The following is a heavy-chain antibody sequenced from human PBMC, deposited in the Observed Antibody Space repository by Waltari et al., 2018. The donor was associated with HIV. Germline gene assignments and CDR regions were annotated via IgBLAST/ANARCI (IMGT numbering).Heavy chain of an antibody. J-gene: IGHJ3*02. CDR1: GGSISSYY. V-gene: IGHV4-59*01. Sequence: QVQLQESGPGLVKPSETLSLTCTVSGGSISSYYWSWIRQPPGKGLEWIGSIYYSGSTNYNPSRKSRVTISVDTSKNQFSLKLSSVTAADTAVYYCARGGYSGSYRDAFDIWGQGTMVTVSS. CDR2: IYYSGST. CDR3: ARGGYSGSYRDAFDI. D-gene: IGHD1-26*01.